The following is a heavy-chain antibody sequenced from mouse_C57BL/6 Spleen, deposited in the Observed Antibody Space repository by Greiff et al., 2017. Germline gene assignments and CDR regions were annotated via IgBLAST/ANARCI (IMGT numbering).Heavy chain of an antibody. CDR2: ISSGGSYT. CDR3: ARHEGYGYDPCAY. CDR1: GFTFSSYG. V-gene: IGHV5-6*01. J-gene: IGHJ3*01. D-gene: IGHD2-2*01. Sequence: DVQLQESGGDLVKPGGSLKLSCAASGFTFSSYGMSWVRQTPDKRLEWVATISSGGSYTYSPDSVKGRFTISRDNAKNTLYRQMSSLKSEDTAMDYCARHEGYGYDPCAYWGQGTLVTVSA.